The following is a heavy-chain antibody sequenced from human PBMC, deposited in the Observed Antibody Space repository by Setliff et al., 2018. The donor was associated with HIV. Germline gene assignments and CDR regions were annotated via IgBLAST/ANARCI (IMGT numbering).Heavy chain of an antibody. Sequence: SEPLSLTCTVSGDSITNNNFFWTWVRQDPGEGLEWIGYIYFSGSATYNPSLKSPVSISVDTSKNQFYLKLSSVTAADTAVYYCARGRVFCNGDSCYHLDSWGQGILVTVSS. CDR1: GDSITNNNFF. J-gene: IGHJ4*02. CDR2: IYFSGSA. V-gene: IGHV4-31*01. D-gene: IGHD2-15*01. CDR3: ARGRVFCNGDSCYHLDS.